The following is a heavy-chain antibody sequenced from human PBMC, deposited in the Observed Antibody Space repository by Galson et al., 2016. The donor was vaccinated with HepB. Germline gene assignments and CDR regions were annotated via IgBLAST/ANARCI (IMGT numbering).Heavy chain of an antibody. Sequence: SVKVSCKASGGTFSSYLISWLRQAPGQGLEWMGGIIPIVDSANYAQKFRGRVTITADKTTSTAYMELRSLRSEDTAGYYCARDYDRRGWFDPWGQGTLVTVSS. CDR1: GGTFSSYL. CDR2: IIPIVDSA. CDR3: ARDYDRRGWFDP. J-gene: IGHJ5*02. D-gene: IGHD3-16*01. V-gene: IGHV1-69*06.